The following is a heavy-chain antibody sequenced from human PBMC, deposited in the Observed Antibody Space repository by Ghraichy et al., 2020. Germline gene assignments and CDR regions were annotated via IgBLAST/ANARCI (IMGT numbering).Heavy chain of an antibody. Sequence: GGPLRLSCAASRFTFSGYSMHWVRQAPGKGLEWVGVISYDGSNKYYADSVKGRFTISRDNSKNTLNLDMNSLRAEDTAAYYCARDIKSSSWSYYYYAMDVWGQGTTVTVSS. D-gene: IGHD6-13*01. J-gene: IGHJ6*02. CDR3: ARDIKSSSWSYYYYAMDV. CDR1: RFTFSGYS. V-gene: IGHV3-30-3*01. CDR2: ISYDGSNK.